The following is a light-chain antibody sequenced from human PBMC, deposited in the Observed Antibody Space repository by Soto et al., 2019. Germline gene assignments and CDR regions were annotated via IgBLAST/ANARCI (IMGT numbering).Light chain of an antibody. CDR2: GNS. V-gene: IGLV1-40*01. J-gene: IGLJ3*02. CDR1: SSIIGAGYD. CDR3: RSYESSRSGGV. Sequence: QSVLTQPPSVSGAPGQRVTISCTGSSSIIGAGYDVHWYQQLPGTAPQLLIYGNSNRPSGVPDRFSGSKSGTSASLAISGLQAEEEADYYCRSYESSRSGGVFGGGTKLTVL.